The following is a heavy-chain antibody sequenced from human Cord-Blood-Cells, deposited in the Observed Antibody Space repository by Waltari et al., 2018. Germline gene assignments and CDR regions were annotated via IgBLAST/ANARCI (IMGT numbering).Heavy chain of an antibody. Sequence: EVQLVESGGGLVKPGGSLRLSCAASGFTFSNAWMSWVRQAPGKVLEWVGRIKSKTDGGTTDYAAPVKGRFTISRDDSKNTLYLQMNSLKTEDTAVYYCTTDLWLSGVDPWGQGTLVTVSS. CDR3: TTDLWLSGVDP. J-gene: IGHJ5*02. V-gene: IGHV3-15*01. CDR2: IKSKTDGGTT. CDR1: GFTFSNAW. D-gene: IGHD7-27*01.